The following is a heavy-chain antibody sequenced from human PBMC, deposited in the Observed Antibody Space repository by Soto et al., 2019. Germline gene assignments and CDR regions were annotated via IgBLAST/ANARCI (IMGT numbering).Heavy chain of an antibody. CDR2: ISAYNGNT. CDR3: ARGSTNNWFDP. V-gene: IGHV1-18*04. Sequence: GSSLKVSCKASGYTVTSYGTSWVRQAPGQGLEWMGWISAYNGNTNYAQRLQGRVTMTTDTSTSTAYMELRSLRSDETAVYSCARGSTNNWFDPWGQGTLVTVSS. D-gene: IGHD1-1*01. J-gene: IGHJ5*02. CDR1: GYTVTSYG.